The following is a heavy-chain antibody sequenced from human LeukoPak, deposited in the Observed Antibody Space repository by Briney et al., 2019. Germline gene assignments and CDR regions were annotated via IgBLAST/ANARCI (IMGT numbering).Heavy chain of an antibody. V-gene: IGHV3-20*04. D-gene: IGHD2-2*01. Sequence: GGSLRLSCTASGFAFDEHGMTWVRQVPGKGLEWVSGINWSGGGTGYADPLRGRFTISRDNAKNSLYLQMDSLRAEDTALYYCARAPITSPFYFDYWGQGTLVTVSS. CDR3: ARAPITSPFYFDY. CDR2: INWSGGGT. CDR1: GFAFDEHG. J-gene: IGHJ4*02.